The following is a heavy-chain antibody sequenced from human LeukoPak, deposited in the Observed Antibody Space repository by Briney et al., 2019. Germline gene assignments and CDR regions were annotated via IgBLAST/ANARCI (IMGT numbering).Heavy chain of an antibody. V-gene: IGHV4-30-4*08. Sequence: SETLSLTCTVSGGSISSSSYYWSWIRQPPGKGLEWIGYIYYSGSTYYNPSLKSRVTISVDTSKNQFSLKLSSVTAADTAVYYCARVVTGGEVEGVDYFDYWGQGTLVTVSS. J-gene: IGHJ4*02. CDR2: IYYSGST. D-gene: IGHD3-16*01. CDR3: ARVVTGGEVEGVDYFDY. CDR1: GGSISSSSYY.